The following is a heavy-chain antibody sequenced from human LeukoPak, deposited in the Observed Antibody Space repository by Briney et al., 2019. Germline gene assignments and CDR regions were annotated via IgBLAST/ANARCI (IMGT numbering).Heavy chain of an antibody. D-gene: IGHD3-22*01. CDR2: IYYSGST. V-gene: IGHV4-30-4*01. CDR1: GGSISSSNW. Sequence: SETLSLTCAVSGGSISSSNWWSWVRQPPWKGLEWIGYIYYSGSTYYNPSLKSRVTISVDTSKNQFSLKLSSVTAADTAVYYCARDRGFGPYYYDSSGRGAFDIWGQGTMVTVSS. CDR3: ARDRGFGPYYYDSSGRGAFDI. J-gene: IGHJ3*02.